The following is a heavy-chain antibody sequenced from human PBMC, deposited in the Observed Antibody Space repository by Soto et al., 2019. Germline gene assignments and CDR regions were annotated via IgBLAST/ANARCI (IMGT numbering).Heavy chain of an antibody. CDR1: GFTFSSYA. D-gene: IGHD6-6*01. J-gene: IGHJ4*02. Sequence: EVQLLESGGGLVQPGESLRLSCAASGFTFSSYAMSWVRQAPGKGLEWVSVISGSDDSTYYADSVKGRFTISRDNSKKTLYVQMISLRAEDTAVYYCAKRSSSSTFDYWGQGTLVTVSS. CDR2: ISGSDDST. CDR3: AKRSSSSTFDY. V-gene: IGHV3-23*01.